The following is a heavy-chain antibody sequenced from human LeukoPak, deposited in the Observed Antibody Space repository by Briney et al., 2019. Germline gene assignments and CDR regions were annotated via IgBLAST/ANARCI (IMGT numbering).Heavy chain of an antibody. CDR1: GGSFSSYY. Sequence: SETLSLTCAVYGGSFSSYYWGWIRQPPGKGLEWIGEINHSGSTNYNPSLKSRVTISVDTSKNQFSLKLSSVTAADTAVYYCARQRISGYSSGWYGYWGQGTLVTVSS. CDR2: INHSGST. V-gene: IGHV4-34*01. CDR3: ARQRISGYSSGWYGY. D-gene: IGHD6-19*01. J-gene: IGHJ4*02.